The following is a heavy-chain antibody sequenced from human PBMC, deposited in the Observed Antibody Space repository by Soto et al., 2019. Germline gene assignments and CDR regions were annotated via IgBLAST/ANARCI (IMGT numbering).Heavy chain of an antibody. D-gene: IGHD6-13*01. J-gene: IGHJ3*02. CDR1: GYTFTGYY. V-gene: IGHV1-2*02. CDR3: AREDSSSWYDQCSPDAFDI. CDR2: INPNSGGT. Sequence: ASVKGSCKASGYTFTGYYMHWVRQAPGQGLEWMGWINPNSGGTNYAQKFQGRVTMTRDTSISTAYMELSRLRSDDTAVYYCAREDSSSWYDQCSPDAFDIWGQVTIVTVS.